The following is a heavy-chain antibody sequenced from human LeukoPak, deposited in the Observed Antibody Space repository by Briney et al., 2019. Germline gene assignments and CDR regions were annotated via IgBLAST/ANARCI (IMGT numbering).Heavy chain of an antibody. CDR2: IYYSGSP. CDR3: GRDGYDSSGYPVRAFDS. Sequence: SETLSLTCTVSGGSISRYYGGWVRQPPGNGLEWIGYIYYSGSPNYNTSLKTRVTISLTTPKNQSSLKLSSVTPADTAGYSCGRDGYDSSGYPVRAFDSWGQGTMATVSS. D-gene: IGHD3-22*01. CDR1: GGSISRYY. J-gene: IGHJ3*02. V-gene: IGHV4-59*01.